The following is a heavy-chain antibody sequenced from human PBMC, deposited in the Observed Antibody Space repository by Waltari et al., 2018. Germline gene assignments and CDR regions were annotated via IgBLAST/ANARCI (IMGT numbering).Heavy chain of an antibody. CDR3: ARAGASTNFDN. J-gene: IGHJ4*02. CDR1: GYTFSGYY. D-gene: IGHD7-27*01. CDR2: INPNSGGT. Sequence: QVQLVQSGAEIKEPGASVKVSGKASGYTFSGYYMHWVRQAPGQGLEWMGRINPNSGGTNYAQKFQGRVTMTGVTSVSTAYMELSRLRSDDTAVYYCARAGASTNFDNWGQGTLVTVSS. V-gene: IGHV1-2*06.